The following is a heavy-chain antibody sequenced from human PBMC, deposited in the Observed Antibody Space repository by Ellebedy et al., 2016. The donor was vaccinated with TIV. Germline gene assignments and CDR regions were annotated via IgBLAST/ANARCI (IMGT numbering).Heavy chain of an antibody. CDR1: GDSVSTDIG. J-gene: IGHJ6*02. D-gene: IGHD3-10*01. CDR3: ARGWFGSGMGV. CDR2: TYYRSKWNN. Sequence: LRLSCVISGDSVSTDIGWNWIRQSPSRGPEWLGRTYYRSKWNNDYAVSLKSRITINPDTSKNLFSLQLNSVTPEDTAVYYCARGWFGSGMGVWGQGTTVTVSS. V-gene: IGHV6-1*01.